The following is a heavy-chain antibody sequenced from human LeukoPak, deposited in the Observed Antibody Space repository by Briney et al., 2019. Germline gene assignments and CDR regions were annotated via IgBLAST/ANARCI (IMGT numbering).Heavy chain of an antibody. D-gene: IGHD5-24*01. Sequence: ASVKVSCKASGYTFTSYGISWVRQAPGQGLEWMGWTSAYNGNTNYAQKLQGRVTMTTDTSTSTAYMELRSLRSDDTAVYYCARVSMGHDAFDIWGQGTMVTVSS. V-gene: IGHV1-18*01. CDR3: ARVSMGHDAFDI. CDR1: GYTFTSYG. CDR2: TSAYNGNT. J-gene: IGHJ3*02.